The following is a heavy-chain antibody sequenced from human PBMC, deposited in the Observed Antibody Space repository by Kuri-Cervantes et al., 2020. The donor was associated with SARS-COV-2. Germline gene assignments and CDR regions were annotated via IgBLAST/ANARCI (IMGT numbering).Heavy chain of an antibody. D-gene: IGHD3-16*01. CDR3: ASNGWGFRDPGGVSGFDY. J-gene: IGHJ4*02. Sequence: GESLKISCAASGFTFSSYSMNWVRQAPGKGLEWVSYISSSSSTIYYADSVKGRFTISRDNAKNSLYLQMNSLRAEGTAVYYCASNGWGFRDPGGVSGFDYWGQGTLVTVSS. CDR2: ISSSSSTI. CDR1: GFTFSSYS. V-gene: IGHV3-48*01.